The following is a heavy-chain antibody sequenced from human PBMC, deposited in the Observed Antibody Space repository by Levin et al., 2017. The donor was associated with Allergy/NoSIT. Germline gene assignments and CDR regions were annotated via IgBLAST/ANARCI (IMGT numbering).Heavy chain of an antibody. CDR2: TSYDGSKK. V-gene: IGHV3-30-3*01. D-gene: IGHD2-2*02. Sequence: GESLKISCAASGFTFSSYAMHWVRQAPGKGLEWVAVTSYDGSKKYYADSVKGRFTISRDSSKNTLYLQMNSLRAEDTAVYYCARVGYCSSTSCYIGYWGQGTLVTVSS. J-gene: IGHJ4*02. CDR3: ARVGYCSSTSCYIGY. CDR1: GFTFSSYA.